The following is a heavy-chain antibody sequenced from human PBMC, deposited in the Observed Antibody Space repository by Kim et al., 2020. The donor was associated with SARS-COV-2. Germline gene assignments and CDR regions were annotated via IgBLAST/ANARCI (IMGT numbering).Heavy chain of an antibody. D-gene: IGHD3-22*01. Sequence: GGSLRLSCAGSGFTFSTFWMSWVRQAPGKGLEWVANIKEDGSEEYYVDSVKGRFTMYRDNTKNSLYLQVNSLRAEDTAVYFCARSPNFNSGGYHRALDYWGQGTLVTVSS. CDR2: IKEDGSEE. V-gene: IGHV3-7*01. CDR1: GFTFSTFW. CDR3: ARSPNFNSGGYHRALDY. J-gene: IGHJ4*02.